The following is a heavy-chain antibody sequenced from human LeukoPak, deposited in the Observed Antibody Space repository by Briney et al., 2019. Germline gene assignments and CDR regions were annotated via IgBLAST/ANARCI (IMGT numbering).Heavy chain of an antibody. CDR1: GFTFSSYW. D-gene: IGHD3-10*01. CDR3: AREEYYYGSGSHDY. Sequence: QSGGSLRLSCVASGFTFSSYWMHWVRHTPGKGLEWVANIKQDGSEKYYVDSVKGRFTISRDNAKNSLYLQMNSLRAEDTAVYYCAREEYYYGSGSHDYWGQGTLVTVSS. CDR2: IKQDGSEK. J-gene: IGHJ4*02. V-gene: IGHV3-7*03.